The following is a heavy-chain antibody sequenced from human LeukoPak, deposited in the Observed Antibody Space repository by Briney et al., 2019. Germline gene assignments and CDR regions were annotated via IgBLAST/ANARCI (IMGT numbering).Heavy chain of an antibody. CDR3: AKDRLVKRDCSSTSCYNIDY. J-gene: IGHJ4*02. D-gene: IGHD2-2*01. CDR1: LLTFDDYA. CDR2: ISWDGGST. V-gene: IGHV3-43D*04. Sequence: GGSLRLSCAASLLTFDDYAMHWVREAPGTGLEWVSLISWDGGSTYYADYVKGRFTISRDNSKNSLYLQMNSLRAEDTALYYCAKDRLVKRDCSSTSCYNIDYWGQGTLVTVSS.